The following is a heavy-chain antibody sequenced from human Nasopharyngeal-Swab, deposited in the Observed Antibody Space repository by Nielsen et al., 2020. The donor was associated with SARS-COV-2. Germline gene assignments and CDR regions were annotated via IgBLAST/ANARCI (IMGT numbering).Heavy chain of an antibody. D-gene: IGHD6-19*01. V-gene: IGHV4-30-4*01. Sequence: IRQSPGKGLEWIGYIYYSGSTYYNPSLKSRVTISVDTSKNQFSLKLSSVTAADTAVYYCARDSGVAGTKYYYYGMDVWGQGTTVTVSS. J-gene: IGHJ6*02. CDR3: ARDSGVAGTKYYYYGMDV. CDR2: IYYSGST.